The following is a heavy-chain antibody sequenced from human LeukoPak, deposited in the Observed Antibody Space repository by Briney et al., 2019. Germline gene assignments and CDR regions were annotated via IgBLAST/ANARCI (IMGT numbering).Heavy chain of an antibody. D-gene: IGHD3-10*01. CDR3: AKGLDLYGSGSYYKDY. CDR2: VSARGDYT. CDR1: GFTFSNYA. J-gene: IGHJ4*02. V-gene: IGHV3-23*01. Sequence: GGSLRLSCAASGFTFSNYAMSWVRQAPGKGLDWVSIVSARGDYTYYADSVKGRFTISRDNSKNTLYLQMNSLRAEDTAVYYCAKGLDLYGSGSYYKDYWGQGTLVTVSS.